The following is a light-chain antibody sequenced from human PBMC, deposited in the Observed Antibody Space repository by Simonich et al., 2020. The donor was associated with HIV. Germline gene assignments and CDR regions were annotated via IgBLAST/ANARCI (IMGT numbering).Light chain of an antibody. CDR1: QSVSNY. V-gene: IGKV3-20*01. CDR3: QQYGSSPYT. CDR2: GAS. Sequence: EIVLTQSPAILSLSPGERATLSCRASQSVSNYLAWYQQKPGQAPRLLIYGASSRATGIPDRFSGSGSGTDFTLTISRLEPEDFAVYYCQQYGSSPYTFGQGTKLEIK. J-gene: IGKJ2*01.